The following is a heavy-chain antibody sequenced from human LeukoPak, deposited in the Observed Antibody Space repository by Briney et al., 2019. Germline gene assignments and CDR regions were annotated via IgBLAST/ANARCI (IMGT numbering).Heavy chain of an antibody. CDR2: IIPIFGTA. Sequence: ASVKVSCKASGGTFSSYAISWVRQAPGQGLEWMGGIIPIFGTANYAQKFQGRVTITADKSTSTAYMELSSLRSEDTAVYYCARVGYYDSSGYYWDPFDYWGQGTLVTVSS. CDR1: GGTFSSYA. CDR3: ARVGYYDSSGYYWDPFDY. J-gene: IGHJ4*02. D-gene: IGHD3-22*01. V-gene: IGHV1-69*06.